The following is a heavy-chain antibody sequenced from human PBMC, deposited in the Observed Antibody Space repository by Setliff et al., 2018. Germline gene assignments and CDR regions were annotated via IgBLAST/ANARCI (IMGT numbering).Heavy chain of an antibody. J-gene: IGHJ4*02. Sequence: ASVKVSCKASGYTFTSYGISWVRQAPGQGFEWMGWISAYNGNTNYAQKLQGRVTMTTDISTSTAYMELRSLRSDDTAVYYCAREGYCTNGVCNYFDYWGQGTLVTVSS. CDR3: AREGYCTNGVCNYFDY. D-gene: IGHD2-8*01. V-gene: IGHV1-18*01. CDR2: ISAYNGNT. CDR1: GYTFTSYG.